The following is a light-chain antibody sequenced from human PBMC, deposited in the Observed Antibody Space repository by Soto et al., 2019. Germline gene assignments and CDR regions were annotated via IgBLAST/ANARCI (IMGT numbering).Light chain of an antibody. CDR2: WAS. CDR3: QQYYSTSLWT. J-gene: IGKJ1*01. CDR1: QSVLYSSNNKNY. V-gene: IGKV4-1*01. Sequence: DTVLPQSPASLAVSLGERATINCKSSQSVLYSSNNKNYLAWYQQKPGQPPKLLIYWASTRESGVPDRFSGSGSGTDFTLTISSLQAEDVAVYYCQQYYSTSLWTFGQGTKGDIK.